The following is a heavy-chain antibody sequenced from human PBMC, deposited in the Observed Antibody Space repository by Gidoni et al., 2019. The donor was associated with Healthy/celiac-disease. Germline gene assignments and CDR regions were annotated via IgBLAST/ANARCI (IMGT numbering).Heavy chain of an antibody. CDR1: GSTFSSYS. Sequence: EVQLVESGGGLVKPGGSLRPSCAAPGSTFSSYSMNWVRQAPGKGLEWVSSISSSSSYIYYADSVKGRFTISRDNAKNSLYLQMNSLRAEDTAVYYCARSVVTDHFDYWGQGTLVTVSS. V-gene: IGHV3-21*01. CDR2: ISSSSSYI. J-gene: IGHJ4*02. CDR3: ARSVVTDHFDY. D-gene: IGHD2-21*02.